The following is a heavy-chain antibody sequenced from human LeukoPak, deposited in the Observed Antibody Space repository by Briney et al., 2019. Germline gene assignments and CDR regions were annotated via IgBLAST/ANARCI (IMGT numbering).Heavy chain of an antibody. CDR1: GGSISSYY. V-gene: IGHV4-59*01. CDR2: IYYSGST. D-gene: IGHD2-8*02. Sequence: SETLSLTCTVSGGSISSYYWNWIRQPPGKGLEWIGYIYYSGSTNYNPSLKSRVTISVDTSKNQFSLKLSSVTAADTAVYYCARVSGGLEEYFQHWGQGTLVTVSS. CDR3: ARVSGGLEEYFQH. J-gene: IGHJ1*01.